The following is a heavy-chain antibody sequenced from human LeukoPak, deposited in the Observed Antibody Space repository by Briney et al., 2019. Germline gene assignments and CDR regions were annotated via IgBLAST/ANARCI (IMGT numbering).Heavy chain of an antibody. CDR3: TTDRYYYDSSGYYKYLLFDY. CDR2: IKSKTDGETT. V-gene: IGHV3-15*01. CDR1: GFTFSNAW. Sequence: GGSLRLSCAASGFTFSNAWMSWARQAPGKGLEWVGRIKSKTDGETTDYAAPVKGRFTISRDDSKNTLYLQMNSLKTEDTAVYYCTTDRYYYDSSGYYKYLLFDYWGQGTLVTVSS. D-gene: IGHD3-22*01. J-gene: IGHJ4*02.